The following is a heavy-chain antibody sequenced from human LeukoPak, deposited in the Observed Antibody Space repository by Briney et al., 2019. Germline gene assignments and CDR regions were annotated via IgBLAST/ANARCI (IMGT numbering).Heavy chain of an antibody. CDR1: GGSISSSNW. CDR3: ARADSGSYGGYFDY. J-gene: IGHJ4*02. CDR2: IYHSGST. D-gene: IGHD1-26*01. V-gene: IGHV4-4*02. Sequence: SGTLSLTCAVSGGSISSSNWWSWVRQPPGKGLEWIGEIYHSGSTNYNPSLKSRVTISVDKSKNQFSLKLSSVTAADTAVYYCARADSGSYGGYFDYWGQGTLVTVSS.